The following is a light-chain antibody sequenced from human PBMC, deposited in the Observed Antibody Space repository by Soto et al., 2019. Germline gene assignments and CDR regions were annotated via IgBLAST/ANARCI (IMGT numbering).Light chain of an antibody. CDR2: DTS. CDR1: QSVSNVY. Sequence: EIVLTQSPGTLSLSPGERATLSCRASQSVSNVYLAWYQQKPGQAPRLLIYDTSNRATGIPDRFSGSGSGTDFTLTISRLEPEYFAVYYCQQSGSSPRTFGQGTKLEIK. CDR3: QQSGSSPRT. V-gene: IGKV3-20*01. J-gene: IGKJ2*01.